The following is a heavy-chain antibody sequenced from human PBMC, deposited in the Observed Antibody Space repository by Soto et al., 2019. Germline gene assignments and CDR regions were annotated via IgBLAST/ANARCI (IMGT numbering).Heavy chain of an antibody. Sequence: QVQLVQSGAEVKKPGSSVKVSCKASGGTFSSYAISWVRQAPGQGLEWMGGIIPIFGTANYAQKFQGRVTITADESTSTAYMELSSLRSEDTAVYYCARDNGCVVVSAATPCGGYYYGMDVWGQGTTVTVSS. CDR1: GGTFSSYA. V-gene: IGHV1-69*01. CDR3: ARDNGCVVVSAATPCGGYYYGMDV. CDR2: IIPIFGTA. D-gene: IGHD2-2*01. J-gene: IGHJ6*02.